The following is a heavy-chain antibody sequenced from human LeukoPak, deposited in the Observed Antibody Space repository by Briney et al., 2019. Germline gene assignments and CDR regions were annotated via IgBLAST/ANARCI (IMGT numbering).Heavy chain of an antibody. CDR3: ARGNNIYDNSDFYTFDL. V-gene: IGHV3-20*04. CDR1: GFTFDDYG. D-gene: IGHD3-22*01. Sequence: GGSLRLSCAASGFTFDDYGMSWVRQAPGKGLEWVSGINWNGGSTSYADSVKGRFTISRDSAKNSLYLQMNSLRAEDTALYYCARGNNIYDNSDFYTFDLWGQGTLVTVSS. J-gene: IGHJ5*02. CDR2: INWNGGST.